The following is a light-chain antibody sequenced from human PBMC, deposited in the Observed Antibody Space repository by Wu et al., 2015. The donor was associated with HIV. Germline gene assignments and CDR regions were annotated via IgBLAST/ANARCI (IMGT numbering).Light chain of an antibody. CDR1: QSVSSN. V-gene: IGKV3-15*01. Sequence: EIVMTQSPETLSVSPGERVTLSCRASQSVSSNVAWYQQKPGQAPRLLVYGPSTRATGVPARFSGSGSGADFTLTITSLQSEDFAVYFCQQYNYWPSFGGGTKVEL. J-gene: IGKJ4*01. CDR3: QQYNYWPS. CDR2: GPS.